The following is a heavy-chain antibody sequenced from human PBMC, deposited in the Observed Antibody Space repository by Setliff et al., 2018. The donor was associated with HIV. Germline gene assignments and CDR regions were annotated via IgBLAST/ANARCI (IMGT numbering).Heavy chain of an antibody. CDR1: GDSISNPNYY. CDR2: IYFSESP. Sequence: SETLSLTCSVSGDSISNPNYYWGWIRQPPGKGLEWIGSIYFSESPYYNPSLSSRVTISVDTSTNQFSLKLSSVTAADTAVYYCARGGRRITIFGVVPYYMDVWGKGTTVTVSS. D-gene: IGHD3-3*01. J-gene: IGHJ6*03. CDR3: ARGGRRITIFGVVPYYMDV. V-gene: IGHV4-39*01.